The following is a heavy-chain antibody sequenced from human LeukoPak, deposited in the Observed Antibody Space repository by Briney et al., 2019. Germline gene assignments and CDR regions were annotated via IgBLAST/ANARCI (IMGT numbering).Heavy chain of an antibody. CDR2: ISSSSSYI. D-gene: IGHD4-17*01. Sequence: GGSLRLSCAASGFTFSSYSMNWVRQAPGKGLEWVSSISSSSSYIYCADSVKGRFTISRDNAKNSLYLQMNSLRAEDTAVYYCARDWEATVSFLDYWGQGTLVTVSS. CDR1: GFTFSSYS. J-gene: IGHJ4*02. V-gene: IGHV3-21*01. CDR3: ARDWEATVSFLDY.